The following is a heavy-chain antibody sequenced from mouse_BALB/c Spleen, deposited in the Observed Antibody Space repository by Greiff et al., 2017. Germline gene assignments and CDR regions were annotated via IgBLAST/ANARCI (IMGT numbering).Heavy chain of an antibody. J-gene: IGHJ2*01. D-gene: IGHD2-4*01. V-gene: IGHV5-6-3*01. Sequence: DVKVEESGGGLVQPGGSLKLSCAASGFTFSSYGMSWVRQTPDKRLELVATINSNGGSTYYPDSVKGRFTISRDNAKNTLYLQMSSLKSEDTAMYYCARDHDYDGFDYWGQGTTLTVSS. CDR3: ARDHDYDGFDY. CDR1: GFTFSSYG. CDR2: INSNGGST.